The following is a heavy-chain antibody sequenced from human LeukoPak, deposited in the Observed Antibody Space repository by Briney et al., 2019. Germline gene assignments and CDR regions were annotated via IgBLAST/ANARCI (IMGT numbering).Heavy chain of an antibody. CDR2: IKQDGSEK. CDR1: GFTFSSYW. Sequence: AGGSLRLSCAASGFTFSSYWMSWVRQAPGKGLEWVANIKQDGSEKYYVDSVKGRFTISRDNAENSLYLQMKSLRAEDTAVYYCARVNGYCRSTSCYGRDHHYGMDVWGQGTTVTVSS. V-gene: IGHV3-7*01. CDR3: ARVNGYCRSTSCYGRDHHYGMDV. J-gene: IGHJ6*02. D-gene: IGHD2-2*03.